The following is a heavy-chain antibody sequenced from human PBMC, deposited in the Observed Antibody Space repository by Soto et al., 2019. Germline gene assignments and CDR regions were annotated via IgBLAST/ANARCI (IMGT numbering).Heavy chain of an antibody. CDR3: ARGVAGSGFDL. V-gene: IGHV6-1*01. J-gene: IGHJ4*02. CDR1: GDSVPSNTAA. D-gene: IGHD6-19*01. CDR2: TYYRSNWRH. Sequence: LSLTCAISGDSVPSNTAAWNWIRSSPSRGLEWLGRTYYRSNWRHDYAVSVKSRITVNPDTSKNHFSLQLNSVTPDDTAVYYCARGVAGSGFDLWGQGTLVTVSS.